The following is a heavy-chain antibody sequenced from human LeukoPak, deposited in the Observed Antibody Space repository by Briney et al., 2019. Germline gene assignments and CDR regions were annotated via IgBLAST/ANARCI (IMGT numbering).Heavy chain of an antibody. CDR2: IRYDGSNK. D-gene: IGHD3-10*01. CDR3: AKDGITLLWFGEPPDY. CDR1: GFTFSSYG. Sequence: PGGSLRLSCAASGFTFSSYGMHWVRQAPGKGLEWVAFIRYDGSNKYYADSVKGRFTISRDNSKNTLYLQMNSLRAEDTAVYYCAKDGITLLWFGEPPDYWGQGTLVTVSS. J-gene: IGHJ4*02. V-gene: IGHV3-30*02.